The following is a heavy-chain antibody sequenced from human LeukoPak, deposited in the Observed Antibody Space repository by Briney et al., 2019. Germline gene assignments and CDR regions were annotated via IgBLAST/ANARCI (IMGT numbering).Heavy chain of an antibody. D-gene: IGHD5-24*01. Sequence: GGSLRLSCAASGFTFSSYSMNWVRQAPGKGLEWVSSISSSSNYIYYADSLKGRFTISRDNAKNTLYLQMHSLRAEDTAVYYCARDDSTWLQSHDYWGQGTLVTVSS. CDR1: GFTFSSYS. V-gene: IGHV3-21*01. CDR3: ARDDSTWLQSHDY. J-gene: IGHJ4*02. CDR2: ISSSSNYI.